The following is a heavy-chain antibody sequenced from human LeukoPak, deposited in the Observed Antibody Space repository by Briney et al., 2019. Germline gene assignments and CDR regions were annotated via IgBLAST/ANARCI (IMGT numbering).Heavy chain of an antibody. J-gene: IGHJ6*02. D-gene: IGHD3-3*01. Sequence: PGRSLRLSCAASGFTFSSYGMHWVRQAPGKGLEWVAVISYDGSNKYYADSVKGRFTISRDNAKNSLYLQMNSLRAEDTAVYYCARDKVYYDGMSGGMDVWGQGTTVTVSS. V-gene: IGHV3-30*03. CDR1: GFTFSSYG. CDR3: ARDKVYYDGMSGGMDV. CDR2: ISYDGSNK.